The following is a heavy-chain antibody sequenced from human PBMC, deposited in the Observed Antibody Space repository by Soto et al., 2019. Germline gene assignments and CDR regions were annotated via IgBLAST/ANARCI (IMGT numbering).Heavy chain of an antibody. J-gene: IGHJ6*02. CDR2: ISYDGSNK. CDR3: ARDRGRYYYYGMDV. V-gene: IGHV3-30-3*01. D-gene: IGHD3-16*01. CDR1: GFTFSSYA. Sequence: GGSLRLSCAASGFTFSSYAMRWVRQATGKGLEWVAVISYDGSNKYYADSVKGRFTISRDNSKNTLYLQMNSLRAEDTAVYYCARDRGRYYYYGMDVWGQGTTVTVSS.